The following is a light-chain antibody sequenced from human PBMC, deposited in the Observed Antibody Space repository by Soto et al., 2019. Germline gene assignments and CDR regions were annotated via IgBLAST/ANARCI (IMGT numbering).Light chain of an antibody. CDR1: SSDVGGYNF. CDR2: EVS. Sequence: QSVLTQPPSVSGSPGQSITISCTGTSSDVGGYNFVSWYQQQSGKAPKLMIHEVSNRPSGVSNRFSGSKSGNTASLTISGLQAEDEADYYCSSFTRSRAYVFGSGTKVTVL. J-gene: IGLJ1*01. V-gene: IGLV2-14*01. CDR3: SSFTRSRAYV.